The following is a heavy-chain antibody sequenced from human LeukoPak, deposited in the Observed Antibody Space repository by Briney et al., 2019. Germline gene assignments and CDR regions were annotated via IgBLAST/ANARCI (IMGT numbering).Heavy chain of an antibody. CDR1: GFTFSSYG. D-gene: IGHD2-2*01. J-gene: IGHJ4*02. V-gene: IGHV3-30*02. CDR2: IRYDGSNK. CDR3: ASFPIVVVPAAKGGFDY. Sequence: GGSLRLSCAASGFTFSSYGMSWVRQAPGKGLEWVAFIRYDGSNKYYADSVKGRFTISRDNSKNTLYLQMNSLRAEDTAVYYCASFPIVVVPAAKGGFDYWGQGTLVTVSS.